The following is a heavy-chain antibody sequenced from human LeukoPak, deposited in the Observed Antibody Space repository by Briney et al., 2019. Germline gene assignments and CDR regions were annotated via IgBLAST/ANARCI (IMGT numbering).Heavy chain of an antibody. D-gene: IGHD2-2*01. CDR2: IIASGGNT. CDR1: GFTFSSYA. CDR3: ARNGRVVVPAAMDNYYHYMDV. Sequence: GGSLRLSCAASGFTFSSYAMSLVRQAPGKGLEWVSAIIASGGNTYNADSVKGRFTISRDNSKNTLYLQTNSLRAEDTAVYYCARNGRVVVPAAMDNYYHYMDVWGKGTTVTVSS. V-gene: IGHV3-23*01. J-gene: IGHJ6*03.